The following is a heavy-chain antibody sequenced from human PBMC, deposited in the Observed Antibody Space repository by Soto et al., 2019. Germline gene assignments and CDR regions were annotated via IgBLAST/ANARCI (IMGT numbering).Heavy chain of an antibody. J-gene: IGHJ3*02. D-gene: IGHD3-22*01. CDR2: ISSSGSTI. CDR1: GFTFSDYY. CDR3: ARVYYDSSGSTTGGAFDI. V-gene: IGHV3-11*01. Sequence: GGSLRLSCAASGFTFSDYYMSWIRQAPGKGLEWVSYISSSGSTIYYADSVKGRFTISRDNAKNSLYLQMNSLRAEDTAVYYCARVYYDSSGSTTGGAFDIWGQGTMVTVSS.